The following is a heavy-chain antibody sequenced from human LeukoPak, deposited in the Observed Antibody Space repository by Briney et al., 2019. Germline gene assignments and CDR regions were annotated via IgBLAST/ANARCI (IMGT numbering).Heavy chain of an antibody. V-gene: IGHV4-4*09. D-gene: IGHD5-18*01. CDR1: GGSISSYY. CDR2: IYTSGST. Sequence: SETLSLTCTVSGGSISSYYWSWIRQPPGKGLEWIGYIYTSGSTNYNPSLKSRVTISVDTSKNQLSLKVSSVTAADTAVYYCARSGYIYVSNYYYMDVWGKGTTVTVSS. CDR3: ARSGYIYVSNYYYMDV. J-gene: IGHJ6*03.